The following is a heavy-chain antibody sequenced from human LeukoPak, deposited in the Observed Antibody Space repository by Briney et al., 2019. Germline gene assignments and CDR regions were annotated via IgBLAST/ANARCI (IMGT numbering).Heavy chain of an antibody. Sequence: GGSLRLSCAASDFTFRSDSISWVRQAPGKGLEWVSSIISRGSIKYTASVKGRFTVSRDNAKNSVYLQMNSLRAEDTAVYYCARLEGAIAVELTDEGKKEIKYYYYMDVWGKGTPVTVSS. CDR3: ARLEGAIAVELTDEGKKEIKYYYYMDV. J-gene: IGHJ6*03. D-gene: IGHD7-27*01. CDR1: DFTFRSDS. V-gene: IGHV3-48*01. CDR2: IISRGSI.